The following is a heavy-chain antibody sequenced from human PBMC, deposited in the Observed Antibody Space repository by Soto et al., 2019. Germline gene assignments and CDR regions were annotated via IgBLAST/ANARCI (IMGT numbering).Heavy chain of an antibody. CDR3: ANNNPSGWPYY. D-gene: IGHD6-19*01. CDR1: GFFLRDFG. J-gene: IGHJ4*02. CDR2: IYSGGST. Sequence: PGGSLRLSCVASGFFLRDFGMHWVRQAPGKGLEWVSVIYSGGSTYYADSVKGRFTISRDNSKNTLYLQMNSLRAEDTAVYYCANNNPSGWPYYWGQGTLVTVSS. V-gene: IGHV3-66*01.